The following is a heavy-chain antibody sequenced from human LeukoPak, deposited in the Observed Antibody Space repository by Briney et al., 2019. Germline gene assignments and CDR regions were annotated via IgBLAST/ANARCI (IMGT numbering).Heavy chain of an antibody. CDR3: ARGNIVATLTTQFDC. CDR2: INPNNGGT. D-gene: IGHD5-12*01. CDR1: GYTFTGYY. V-gene: IGHV1-2*02. Sequence: ASVKVSCKASGYTFTGYYLHWVRQAPGHGLEWMGWINPNNGGTNYAQKFQGRVTMTRDTSFSTAHMELNSLSSDDTAVYFCARGNIVATLTTQFDCWGQGTLVTVSS. J-gene: IGHJ4*02.